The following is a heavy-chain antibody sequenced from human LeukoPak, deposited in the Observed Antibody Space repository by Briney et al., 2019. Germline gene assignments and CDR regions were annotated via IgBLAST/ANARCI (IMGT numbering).Heavy chain of an antibody. Sequence: GGSLRLSCAASGFTFSNYEMNWVRQAPGKGLEWVSYISSSGSTIYYADSVKGRFTISRDNAKNSLYLQMNSLGAEDTAVYYCAQIYTYGSSQFDYWGQGTLVTVSS. CDR3: AQIYTYGSSQFDY. CDR2: ISSSGSTI. V-gene: IGHV3-48*03. J-gene: IGHJ4*02. CDR1: GFTFSNYE. D-gene: IGHD5-18*01.